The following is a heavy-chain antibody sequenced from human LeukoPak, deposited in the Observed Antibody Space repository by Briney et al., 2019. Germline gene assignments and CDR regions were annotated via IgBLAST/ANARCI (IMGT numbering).Heavy chain of an antibody. CDR1: GGSFSGYY. V-gene: IGHV4-34*01. CDR2: INHSGST. Sequence: SETQSLTCAVYGGSFSGYYWSWIRQPPGKGLEWIGEINHSGSTNYNPSLKSRVTISVDTSKNQFSLKLSAVSAADTAVYYCGRGSGHYPPRGGQGTLVTVSP. J-gene: IGHJ4*02. CDR3: GRGSGHYPPR. D-gene: IGHD3-22*01.